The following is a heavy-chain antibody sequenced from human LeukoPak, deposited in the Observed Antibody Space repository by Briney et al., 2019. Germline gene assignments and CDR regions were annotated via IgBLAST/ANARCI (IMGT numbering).Heavy chain of an antibody. D-gene: IGHD3-3*01. J-gene: IGHJ6*03. Sequence: SETLSLTCTVSGGSISSSSYYWGWIRQPPGKGLEWIGSIYYSGSTYYNPSLKSRVTISVDTPKNQFSLKLSSVTAADTAVYYCARDRQPMGFWSGYSGSGYYYYYMDVWGKGTTVTVSS. CDR1: GGSISSSSYY. CDR3: ARDRQPMGFWSGYSGSGYYYYYMDV. CDR2: IYYSGST. V-gene: IGHV4-39*07.